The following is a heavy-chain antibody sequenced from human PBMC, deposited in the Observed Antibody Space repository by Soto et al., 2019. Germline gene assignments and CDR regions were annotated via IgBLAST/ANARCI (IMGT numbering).Heavy chain of an antibody. J-gene: IGHJ4*02. CDR3: ARLVRGGRFLEWLSYFDH. Sequence: ASVKVSCKASGYTFTSYGISWVRQAPGQGLEWMGWISAYNGNTKYAQKLQGRVTMTPDTSTSTGYMELRSVRSDDTAVYYCARLVRGGRFLEWLSYFDHWGQGTLVTVS. D-gene: IGHD3-3*01. CDR1: GYTFTSYG. V-gene: IGHV1-18*04. CDR2: ISAYNGNT.